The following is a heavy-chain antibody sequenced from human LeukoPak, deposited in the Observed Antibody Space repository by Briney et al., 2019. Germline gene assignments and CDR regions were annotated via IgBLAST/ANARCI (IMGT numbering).Heavy chain of an antibody. D-gene: IGHD5-18*01. CDR2: IGGSGTST. CDR1: GSTFSSNA. Sequence: GRSLRPSCAASGSTFSSNAMRSVRPPPRKGLEWVSAIGGSGTSTYYADSVKGRFTISRDNSKNTLYLQLNSLRAEDTAVYYCAKDDSPYSYASFDYWGQGTLVTVSS. V-gene: IGHV3-23*01. J-gene: IGHJ4*02. CDR3: AKDDSPYSYASFDY.